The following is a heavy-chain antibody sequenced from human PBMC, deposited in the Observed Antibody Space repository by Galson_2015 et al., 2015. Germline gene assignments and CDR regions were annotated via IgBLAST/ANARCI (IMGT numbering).Heavy chain of an antibody. J-gene: IGHJ4*02. CDR3: AKDRRAVVMSAIDY. CDR2: LSHTGSSI. D-gene: IGHD2-21*02. CDR1: GFTFSSSA. Sequence: SLRLSCAASGFTFSSSAMNWVRQDPGKGLEWVSALSHTGSSIYYADSVKGRFTISRDNSKNTLYLHLNSLRADDTAVYYCAKDRRAVVMSAIDYWGQGTQVTVSS. V-gene: IGHV3-23*01.